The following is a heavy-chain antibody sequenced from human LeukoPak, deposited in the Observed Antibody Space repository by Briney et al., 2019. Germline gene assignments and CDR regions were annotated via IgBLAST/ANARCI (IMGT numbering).Heavy chain of an antibody. CDR1: GFTFSSYG. J-gene: IGHJ4*02. CDR3: AKYQRQWLPKGGFDY. V-gene: IGHV3-30*18. D-gene: IGHD6-19*01. Sequence: GRSLRLSCAASGFTFSSYGMHWVRQAPGKGLEWVAVISYDGNNKYYADSVKGRFTISRVNSKNTLYLQMDNLRAEDTAVYYCAKYQRQWLPKGGFDYWGQGTLVTVSS. CDR2: ISYDGNNK.